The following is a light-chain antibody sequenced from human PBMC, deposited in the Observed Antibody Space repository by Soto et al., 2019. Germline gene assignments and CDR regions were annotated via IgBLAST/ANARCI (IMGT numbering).Light chain of an antibody. CDR2: KGT. CDR3: CSSAPESTYV. V-gene: IGLV2-23*01. Sequence: QSVLAQPASVSGSPGQSITISCTGTGSDVGAYNSVSWYQQHPHRAPQVIIYKGTQRPSGVSNRFSGSTSGNAASLTISALQADDEADYFCCSSAPESTYVFGTGTKLTVL. J-gene: IGLJ1*01. CDR1: GSDVGAYNS.